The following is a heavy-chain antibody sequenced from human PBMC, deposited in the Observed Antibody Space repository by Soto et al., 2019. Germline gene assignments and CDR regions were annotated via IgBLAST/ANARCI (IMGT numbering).Heavy chain of an antibody. CDR2: TYYNGDT. J-gene: IGHJ4*02. D-gene: IGHD6-19*01. CDR1: DDSFRGAEYY. V-gene: IGHV4-61*08. CDR3: ARGPAYIDGWRTFDL. Sequence: VLLQESDPGLLRPSETLSLTCTVSDDSFRGAEYYWSWIRQPLGKGPEWIGYTYYNGDTKYNPALRSRVTMSEDTSKNQFSLRLSSVTAADTAVYFCARGPAYIDGWRTFDLWGRGILVTVSS.